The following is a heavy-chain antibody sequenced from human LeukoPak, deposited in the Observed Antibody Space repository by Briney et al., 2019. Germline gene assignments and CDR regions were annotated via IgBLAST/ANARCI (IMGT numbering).Heavy chain of an antibody. D-gene: IGHD4-17*01. Sequence: GGSLRLSCAASGFTLSGYWIHWVRQAPGEGLVWVARINPDGSITSYADSVKGRITISRDNAKNTLYLQMHSLRAEDTAVYYCARDFRGDHDYWGQGTLVTVSS. CDR2: INPDGSIT. CDR1: GFTLSGYW. V-gene: IGHV3-74*01. J-gene: IGHJ4*02. CDR3: ARDFRGDHDY.